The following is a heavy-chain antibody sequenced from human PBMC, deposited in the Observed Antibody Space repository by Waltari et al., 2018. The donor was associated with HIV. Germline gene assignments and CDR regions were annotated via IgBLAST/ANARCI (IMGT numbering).Heavy chain of an antibody. CDR3: VLDEGFGY. CDR2: VSAYNGNT. V-gene: IGHV1-18*01. D-gene: IGHD1-1*01. CDR1: GYTFTSYG. J-gene: IGHJ4*02. Sequence: QVQLVQSGAEVKKPGASVKVSCKASGYTFTSYGIYWVRQAPAQGLEWMGWVSAYNGNTYYTQKVQGRVTMTTDTSTSTSYMELRSLRSDDTAVYYCVLDEGFGYWGQGTLVTVSS.